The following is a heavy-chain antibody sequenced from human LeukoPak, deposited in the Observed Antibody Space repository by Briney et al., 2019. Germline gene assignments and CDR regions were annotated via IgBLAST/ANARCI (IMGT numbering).Heavy chain of an antibody. CDR1: GYTFTVYY. Sequence: ASVKVSCKASGYTFTVYYMHWVRQAPGQGLEWMGWINPNSGGTNYAQKFQGRVTMTRDTSISTAYMELSRLRSDDTAVYYCARDPAVYYESDYYFDSWGQGTLVTVSS. CDR2: INPNSGGT. J-gene: IGHJ4*02. D-gene: IGHD3-22*01. CDR3: ARDPAVYYESDYYFDS. V-gene: IGHV1-2*02.